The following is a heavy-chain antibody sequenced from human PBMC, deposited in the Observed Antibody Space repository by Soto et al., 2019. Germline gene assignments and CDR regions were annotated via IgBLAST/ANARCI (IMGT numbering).Heavy chain of an antibody. CDR3: ASGRYFGLFDY. CDR1: GFTVSSNY. D-gene: IGHD3-9*01. Sequence: GGSRRLSCAASGFTVSSNYMSWVRQAPGKGLEWVSVIYSGGSTYYADSVKGRFTISRDNSKNTLYLQMNSLRAEDTAVYYCASGRYFGLFDYWGQGTLVTVSS. J-gene: IGHJ4*02. V-gene: IGHV3-66*01. CDR2: IYSGGST.